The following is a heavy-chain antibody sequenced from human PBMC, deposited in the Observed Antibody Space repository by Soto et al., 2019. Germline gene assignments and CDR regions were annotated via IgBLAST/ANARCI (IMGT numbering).Heavy chain of an antibody. CDR1: GDTFTSYY. Sequence: ASVKVSCKASGDTFTSYYMHWVRQAPGQGLEWMGWINPTSGGTDYAQKFQGRVTMTRDTSIRTAYMELSRLKSDDTAVYYCARTSMVDYYYYAMDVWGQGTTVTVSS. CDR3: ARTSMVDYYYYAMDV. J-gene: IGHJ6*02. CDR2: INPTSGGT. D-gene: IGHD5-18*01. V-gene: IGHV1-2*02.